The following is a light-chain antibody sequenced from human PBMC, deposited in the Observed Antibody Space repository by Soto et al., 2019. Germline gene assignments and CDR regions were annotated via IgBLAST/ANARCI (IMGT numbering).Light chain of an antibody. CDR2: GVS. J-gene: IGKJ1*01. CDR3: QQYENWPPWT. Sequence: EIVMTQSPATLSVSPGERATLSCRASQSVSSNLAWYQQKPGQAPRLLIYGVSTRATGIPARFSGSGSGTEFTLTISILQSEDFAVYYCQQYENWPPWTFGQGTKVEIK. V-gene: IGKV3-15*01. CDR1: QSVSSN.